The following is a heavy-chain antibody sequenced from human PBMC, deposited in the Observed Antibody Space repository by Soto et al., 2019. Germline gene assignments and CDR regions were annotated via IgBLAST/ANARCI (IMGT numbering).Heavy chain of an antibody. V-gene: IGHV5-51*01. D-gene: IGHD5-12*01. CDR1: GYDFARTW. J-gene: IGHJ4*02. CDR2: IYPGDSET. CDR3: ARMVGAYDSYFDH. Sequence: GESLKISCKASGYDFARTWIGWVRQLPGKGLDWMGIIYPGDSETRYSPSFRGQVTFSVDMSISTAYLQWSSLKTSDIAIYYCARMVGAYDSYFDHWGQGTRVTVSS.